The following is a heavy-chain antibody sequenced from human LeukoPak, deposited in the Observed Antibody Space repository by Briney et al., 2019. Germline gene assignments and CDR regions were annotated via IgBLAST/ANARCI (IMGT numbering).Heavy chain of an antibody. J-gene: IGHJ3*02. V-gene: IGHV4-59*08. CDR1: GTSISSYY. D-gene: IGHD5-18*01. Sequence: SETLSLTCTVSGTSISSYYWSWLRQPPGKGPEWIGYVTYTGSKYNPSLKSRVTISTDRSKKEVSLRLSSVTAANTAMYFCARHVDTALIGAFHIWGQGTMVTVS. CDR3: ARHVDTALIGAFHI. CDR2: VTYTGS.